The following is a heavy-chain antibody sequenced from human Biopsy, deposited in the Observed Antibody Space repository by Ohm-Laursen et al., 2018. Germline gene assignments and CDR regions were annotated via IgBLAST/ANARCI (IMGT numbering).Heavy chain of an antibody. CDR2: INKDGSVT. J-gene: IGHJ3*01. D-gene: IGHD2-8*01. Sequence: SLRLSCAASGFTFSQYWMTWVRQSPGKGLEWVVNINKDGSVTNYLDSVKGRFAVSRDNAKNSAYLQMNSLRTEDTAIYYCARDSGGGDSINGWYDALDLWGRGTTVTVSS. V-gene: IGHV3-7*01. CDR1: GFTFSQYW. CDR3: ARDSGGGDSINGWYDALDL.